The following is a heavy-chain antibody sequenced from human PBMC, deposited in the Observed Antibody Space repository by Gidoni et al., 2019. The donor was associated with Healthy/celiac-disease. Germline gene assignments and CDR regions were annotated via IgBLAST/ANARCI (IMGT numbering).Heavy chain of an antibody. D-gene: IGHD3-9*01. J-gene: IGHJ4*02. V-gene: IGHV3-23*01. CDR1: GFTFSSYA. CDR2: ISGSGGST. CDR3: AKDHYDILTGYYLGGYFY. Sequence: EVQLLESGGGLVQPGGSLRLSCAASGFTFSSYAMSWGRQAPGKGLEWVSAISGSGGSTYYADSVKGRFTISRDNSKNTLYLQMNSLRAEDTAVYYCAKDHYDILTGYYLGGYFYWGQGTLVTVSS.